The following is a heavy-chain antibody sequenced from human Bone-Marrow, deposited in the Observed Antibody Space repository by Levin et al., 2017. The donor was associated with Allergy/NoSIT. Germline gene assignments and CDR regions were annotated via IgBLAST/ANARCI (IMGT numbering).Heavy chain of an antibody. CDR1: GGSISSSSYY. V-gene: IGHV4-39*07. J-gene: IGHJ5*02. CDR2: IYYSGST. CDR3: ARVISAGGYCISTSCYDNWFDP. D-gene: IGHD2-2*01. Sequence: SETLSLTCTVSGGSISSSSYYWGWIRQPPGKGLEWIGSIYYSGSTYYNPSLKSRVTISVDTSKNQFSLKLSSVTAADTAVYYCARVISAGGYCISTSCYDNWFDPWGQGTLVTVSS.